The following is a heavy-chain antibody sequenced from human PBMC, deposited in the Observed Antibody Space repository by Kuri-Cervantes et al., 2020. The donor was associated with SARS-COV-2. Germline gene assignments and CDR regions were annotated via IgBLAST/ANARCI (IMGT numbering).Heavy chain of an antibody. CDR1: GFTFSRYA. Sequence: GESLKISCAASGFTFSRYAMHWVRQAPGKGLEWVSAISGSGGSTYYADSVKGRFTISRDNSKNTLYLQMNSLRAEDTAVYYCATGWSLAIWGQGTLVTVSS. J-gene: IGHJ4*02. D-gene: IGHD2-8*01. CDR2: ISGSGGST. CDR3: ATGWSLAI. V-gene: IGHV3-23*01.